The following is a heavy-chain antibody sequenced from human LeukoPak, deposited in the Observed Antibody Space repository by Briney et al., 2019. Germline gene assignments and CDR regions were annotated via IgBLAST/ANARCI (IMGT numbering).Heavy chain of an antibody. J-gene: IGHJ4*02. CDR1: GFTFSSYS. Sequence: GGSLRLSCAASGFTFSSYSMNWVRQAPGKGLEWVSYISSSSSTIYYADSVKGRFTISRDNAKNSLYLQMNSLRAEDTAVYYSAREMPMVRGSLSPGYWGQGTLVTVSS. CDR2: ISSSSSTI. CDR3: AREMPMVRGSLSPGY. D-gene: IGHD3-10*01. V-gene: IGHV3-48*01.